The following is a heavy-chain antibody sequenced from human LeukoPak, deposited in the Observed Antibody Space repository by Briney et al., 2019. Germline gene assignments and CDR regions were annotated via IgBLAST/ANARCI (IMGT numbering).Heavy chain of an antibody. CDR1: GFTSSSYW. CDR3: ASRWELLH. Sequence: GGSLRLSCAASGFTSSSYWMHWVRQAPGKGLVWVSRINSDGSSTDYVDSVKGRFTISRGSARNTVYLQMNSLRAEDTAVCYCASRWELLHWGQGTLVTVSS. V-gene: IGHV3-74*01. D-gene: IGHD1-26*01. CDR2: INSDGSST. J-gene: IGHJ4*02.